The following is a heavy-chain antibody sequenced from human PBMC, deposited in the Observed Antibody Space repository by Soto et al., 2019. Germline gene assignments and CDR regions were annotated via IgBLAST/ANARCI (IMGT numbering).Heavy chain of an antibody. D-gene: IGHD6-19*01. Sequence: SGPTLVNPTQTLTLTCTFSGFSLSTSGMCVSWIRQPPGKALEWLALIDWDDDKYYSTSLKTRLTISKDTSKNQVVLTMTNMDPVDTATYYCARMPSIAVAGSYYYGMDVRGQGTTVTVSS. V-gene: IGHV2-70*01. CDR1: GFSLSTSGMC. CDR2: IDWDDDK. J-gene: IGHJ6*02. CDR3: ARMPSIAVAGSYYYGMDV.